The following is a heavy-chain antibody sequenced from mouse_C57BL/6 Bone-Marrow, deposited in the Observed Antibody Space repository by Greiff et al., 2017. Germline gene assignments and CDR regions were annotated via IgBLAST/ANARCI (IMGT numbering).Heavy chain of an antibody. CDR1: GYAFTNYL. D-gene: IGHD1-1*01. Sequence: VKLQQSGAELVRPGTSVKVSCKASGYAFTNYLIEWVKQRPGQGLEWIGVINPGSGGTNYNEKFKGKATLTADKSSSTAYMQLSSLTSEDSAVYFCARWTAYGSSYYYWGQGTTLTVSS. CDR3: ARWTAYGSSYYY. J-gene: IGHJ2*01. V-gene: IGHV1-54*01. CDR2: INPGSGGT.